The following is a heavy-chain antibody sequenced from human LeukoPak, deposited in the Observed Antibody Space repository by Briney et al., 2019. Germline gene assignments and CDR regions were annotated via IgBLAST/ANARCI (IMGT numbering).Heavy chain of an antibody. CDR1: GFSFSGYG. J-gene: IGHJ6*02. Sequence: GGSLRLSCAASGFSFSGYGMYWVRQPPGKGLEWVAFIRYDGSDKYYADPVKGRFTISRDNSYNTVYLQMNSLRADDTAVYYCARGNGDYYYYAMDVWGQGTAVTVS. CDR2: IRYDGSDK. D-gene: IGHD1-1*01. V-gene: IGHV3-30*02. CDR3: ARGNGDYYYYAMDV.